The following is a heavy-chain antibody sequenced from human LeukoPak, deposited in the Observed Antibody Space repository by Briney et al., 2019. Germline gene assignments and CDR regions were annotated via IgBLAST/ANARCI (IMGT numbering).Heavy chain of an antibody. CDR1: GGSISSSSCY. V-gene: IGHV4-39*01. CDR3: ARVEYGELDY. D-gene: IGHD4-17*01. Sequence: SETLSLTCTVSGGSISSSSCYWGWIRQPPGEGLEWIGSIYYSGSTYYNPSLKSRVTISVDTSKNQFSLKLSSVTAADTAVYYCARVEYGELDYWGQGTLVTVSS. J-gene: IGHJ4*02. CDR2: IYYSGST.